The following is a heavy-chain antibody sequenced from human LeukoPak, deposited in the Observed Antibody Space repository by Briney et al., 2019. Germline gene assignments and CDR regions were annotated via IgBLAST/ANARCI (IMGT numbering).Heavy chain of an antibody. Sequence: PGGSLRLSCAASGFTFSSYAMSWVRQAPGKGPEWVSAISGSGGSTYYADSVKGRFTISRDNSKNTLYLQMNSLRAEDTAVYYCAKDRRKYSSSSGDYWGQGTLVTVSS. CDR3: AKDRRKYSSSSGDY. V-gene: IGHV3-23*01. J-gene: IGHJ4*02. CDR1: GFTFSSYA. CDR2: ISGSGGST. D-gene: IGHD6-6*01.